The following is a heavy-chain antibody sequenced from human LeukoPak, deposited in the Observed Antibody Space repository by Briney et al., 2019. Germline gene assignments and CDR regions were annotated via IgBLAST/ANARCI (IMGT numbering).Heavy chain of an antibody. D-gene: IGHD3-10*01. CDR1: GITLSNYG. CDR3: AKRGIVIRAVLLIGFHKEAHYFDY. V-gene: IGHV3-23*01. Sequence: PRGSLRLSCVVSGITLSNYGMSWVRQAPGKGLEWVSGISGSGGGTNYADSVKGRFTTSRDNSKNTLYLQMNSLRAEDTAVYFCAKRGIVIRAVLLIGFHKEAHYFDYWGQGTLVTVSS. CDR2: ISGSGGGT. J-gene: IGHJ4*02.